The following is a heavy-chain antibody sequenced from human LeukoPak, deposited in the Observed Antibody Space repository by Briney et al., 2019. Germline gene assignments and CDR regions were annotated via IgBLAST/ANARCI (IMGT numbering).Heavy chain of an antibody. Sequence: GASVKVSCKASGYTFTSYDINWVRQATGQGLEWMGWMNPNSGNTGYAQKFQGRVTMTRNTSISTAYMELSSLRSEDTAVYYCARASYSSGWSFLPEARDYDYWGQGTLVTVSS. CDR2: MNPNSGNT. J-gene: IGHJ4*02. V-gene: IGHV1-8*01. CDR3: ARASYSSGWSFLPEARDYDY. CDR1: GYTFTSYD. D-gene: IGHD6-19*01.